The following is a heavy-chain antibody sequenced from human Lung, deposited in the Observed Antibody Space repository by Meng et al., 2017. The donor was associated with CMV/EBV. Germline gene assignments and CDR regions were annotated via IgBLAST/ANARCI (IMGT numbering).Heavy chain of an antibody. CDR2: ISTSATYI. D-gene: IGHD3-9*01. Sequence: GESLKISCAASGFTFSGYNMHWVRQAPGKGLEWVSSISTSATYIYYADSVKGRFTISRVNAKNSLFLQMNSLRAEDTAVYYCAGHYDILTGLSAWGHGTLVPVSS. CDR3: AGHYDILTGLSA. J-gene: IGHJ5*01. CDR1: GFTFSGYN. V-gene: IGHV3-21*06.